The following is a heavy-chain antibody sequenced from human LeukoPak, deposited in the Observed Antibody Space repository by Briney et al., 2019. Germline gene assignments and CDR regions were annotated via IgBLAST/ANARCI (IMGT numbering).Heavy chain of an antibody. Sequence: SETLSLTCTVSYGSISSYYWSWIRQPPGKGLEWIGYIYYSESSNYNPSLKTRATISADTSKNQFSLKLSSVTAADTAVYFCARTNYGGNSIYYYYMDVWGKGTTVTVSS. CDR3: ARTNYGGNSIYYYYMDV. CDR2: IYYSESS. CDR1: YGSISSYY. J-gene: IGHJ6*03. D-gene: IGHD4-23*01. V-gene: IGHV4-59*01.